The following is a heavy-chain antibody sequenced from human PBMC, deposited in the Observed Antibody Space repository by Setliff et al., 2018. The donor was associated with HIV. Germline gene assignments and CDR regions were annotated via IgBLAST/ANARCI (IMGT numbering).Heavy chain of an antibody. D-gene: IGHD3-22*01. CDR2: IYYSGST. CDR3: VRNRSGYYGRGHDVFDI. V-gene: IGHV4-30-4*01. CDR1: GGSISSGDYY. J-gene: IGHJ3*02. Sequence: PSETLSLTCSVSGGSISSGDYYWSWIRQHPGKGLDWIGYIYYSGSTYHNPSLASRVTISVDTSKNQFSLNLRSVTAADTAVDYCVRNRSGYYGRGHDVFDIWGQGTLVTVSS.